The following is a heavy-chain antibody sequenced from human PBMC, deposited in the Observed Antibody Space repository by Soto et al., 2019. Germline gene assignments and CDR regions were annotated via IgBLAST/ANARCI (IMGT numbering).Heavy chain of an antibody. CDR3: ARSSSSDY. CDR1: GFTFSSYA. J-gene: IGHJ4*02. Sequence: QVQLVESGGGVVQPGRSLRLSCAASGFTFSSYAMHWVRQAPGKGLEWVAVISYDGSNKYYADSVKGRFTTSRDNSKNTLYLQMNSLRAEDTAVYYCARSSSSDYWGQGTLVTVSS. V-gene: IGHV3-30-3*01. CDR2: ISYDGSNK. D-gene: IGHD6-6*01.